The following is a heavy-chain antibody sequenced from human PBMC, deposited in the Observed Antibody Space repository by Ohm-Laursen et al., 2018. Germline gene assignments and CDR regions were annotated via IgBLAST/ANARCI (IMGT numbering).Heavy chain of an antibody. CDR1: GFIFNNYW. V-gene: IGHV3-74*01. J-gene: IGHJ3*02. CDR2: INSDGSST. CDR3: ASEAKPDAFDI. Sequence: SLRLSCAASGFIFNNYWMHWVRQAPGKGLVWVSRINSDGSSTSYADSVKGRFTISRDSAKDTLYLQMNSLRAEDTAVYYCASEAKPDAFDIWGQGTLVTVSS.